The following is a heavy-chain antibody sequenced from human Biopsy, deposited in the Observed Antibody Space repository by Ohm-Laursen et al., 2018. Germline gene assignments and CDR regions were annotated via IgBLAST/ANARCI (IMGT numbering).Heavy chain of an antibody. D-gene: IGHD3-22*01. J-gene: IGHJ4*02. V-gene: IGHV1-46*01. CDR2: INPNNDNT. CDR1: GYTFTSYY. Sequence: GSSVKVSCKVSGYTFTSYYLHWVRQAPGQGLEWIGRINPNNDNTSSAQKFQGRITMTKDTPTSTVYMDLSSLTFDASPVYYCAREPRGLVVITTAALYFDYWGQGNLVTVSS. CDR3: AREPRGLVVITTAALYFDY.